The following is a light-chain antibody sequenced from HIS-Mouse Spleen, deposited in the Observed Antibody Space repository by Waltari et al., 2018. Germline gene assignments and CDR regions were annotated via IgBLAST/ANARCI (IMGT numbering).Light chain of an antibody. CDR3: CSYAGSYTGV. V-gene: IGLV2-11*01. CDR1: SSDVGGYNY. J-gene: IGLJ1*01. Sequence: QSALTQPRSVSGSPGQSVTISCTGTSSDVGGYNYVSWYQTHPGKAPKLMIYDVSKRPSGGPDRFSGSKSGNTASLTISGLQAEDEADYYCCSYAGSYTGVFGTGTKVTVL. CDR2: DVS.